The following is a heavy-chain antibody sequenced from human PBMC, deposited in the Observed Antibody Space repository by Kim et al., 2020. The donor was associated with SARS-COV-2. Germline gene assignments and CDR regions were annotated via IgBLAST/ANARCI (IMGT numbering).Heavy chain of an antibody. J-gene: IGHJ4*02. Sequence: YAGSVRGQFTPSRDNPRSTVYLQMNSVGADDTAVYYCAGICGTTSCSDDYWGQGTLVTVSS. D-gene: IGHD2-2*01. V-gene: IGHV3-23*01. CDR3: AGICGTTSCSDDY.